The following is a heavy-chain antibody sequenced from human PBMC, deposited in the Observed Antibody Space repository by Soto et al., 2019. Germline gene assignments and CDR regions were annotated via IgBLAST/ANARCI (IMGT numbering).Heavy chain of an antibody. D-gene: IGHD2-8*01. CDR3: ARTYTVGYYPY. CDR2: IYHSGTT. Sequence: SETLSLTCAVSGASISSIYYWAWIRQPPGKILEWIGSIYHSGTTYYNPSLKSRVTISVDTSKNQFSLKLTSVTSADSAGYYCARTYTVGYYPYLGKGARVTVSS. J-gene: IGHJ4*02. CDR1: GASISSIYY. V-gene: IGHV4-38-2*01.